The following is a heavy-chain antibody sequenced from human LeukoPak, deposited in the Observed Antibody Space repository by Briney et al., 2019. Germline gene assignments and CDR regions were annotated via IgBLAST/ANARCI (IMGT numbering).Heavy chain of an antibody. J-gene: IGHJ6*02. Sequence: SVKVSCKASGYTFTSYAMNWVRQAPGQGLEWMGGIIPIFGTANYAQKFQGRVTITADESTSTAYMELSSLRSEDTAVYYCAREEMATTYYYYGMDVWGQGTTVTVSS. CDR2: IIPIFGTA. CDR3: AREEMATTYYYYGMDV. CDR1: GYTFTSYA. V-gene: IGHV1-69*13. D-gene: IGHD5-24*01.